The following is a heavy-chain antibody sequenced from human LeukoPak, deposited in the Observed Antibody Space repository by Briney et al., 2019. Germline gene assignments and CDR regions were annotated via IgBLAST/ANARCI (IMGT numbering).Heavy chain of an antibody. Sequence: GGSLRLSCAASGFTFSGSAMHWVRQPSGKGLEWLGRIRSKANSYTTAYAASVKGRFIVSRDDSKNTAYLQMTSLKTEDTAVYYCRAAADLNDYWGQGTLVTVSS. CDR2: IRSKANSYTT. D-gene: IGHD6-13*01. CDR3: RAAADLNDY. J-gene: IGHJ4*02. V-gene: IGHV3-73*01. CDR1: GFTFSGSA.